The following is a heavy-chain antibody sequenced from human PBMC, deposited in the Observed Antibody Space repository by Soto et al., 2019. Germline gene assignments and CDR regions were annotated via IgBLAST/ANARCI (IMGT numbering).Heavy chain of an antibody. CDR1: GFSLSTSGVA. J-gene: IGHJ5*02. V-gene: IGHV2-5*02. D-gene: IGHD1-1*01. CDR2: IYWDDDK. CDR3: AHRPPERGLATFDP. Sequence: QITLKESGPTLVKPTQTLTLTCTFSGFSLSTSGVAVGWIRQPPGKALEWLALIYWDDDKRYSPSLKSRLTITKDTSKNQVVLTMTNMYPVDTATYYCAHRPPERGLATFDPLGQGTLVTVSS.